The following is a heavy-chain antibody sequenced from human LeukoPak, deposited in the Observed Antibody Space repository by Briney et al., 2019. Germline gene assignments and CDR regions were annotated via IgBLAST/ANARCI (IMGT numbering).Heavy chain of an antibody. V-gene: IGHV4-34*01. J-gene: IGHJ4*02. CDR1: GGSFSGYY. D-gene: IGHD5-12*01. Sequence: PSETLSLTCAVYGGSFSGYYWSWLRQPPGKGLEWIGEINHSGSTNYRPSLESRVTISVDTSKNQFSLKLSSVTAADTAVYYCARDGSSGYDRDGVYWGQGTLVTVSS. CDR2: INHSGST. CDR3: ARDGSSGYDRDGVY.